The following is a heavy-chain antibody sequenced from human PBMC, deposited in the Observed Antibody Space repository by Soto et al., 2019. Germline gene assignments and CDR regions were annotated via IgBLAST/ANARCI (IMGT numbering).Heavy chain of an antibody. V-gene: IGHV4-34*01. Sequence: XTLSLPGAVYGGSFSGYYRSWIRQPPGKGVEWIGEVNHSGSTNYNPSLKSRVTISVDTSKNQFSLPLSSVTAADPAVYYCAREEAARYSDYWGRGTLGTVS. CDR2: VNHSGST. D-gene: IGHD6-6*01. CDR3: AREEAARYSDY. J-gene: IGHJ4*02. CDR1: GGSFSGYY.